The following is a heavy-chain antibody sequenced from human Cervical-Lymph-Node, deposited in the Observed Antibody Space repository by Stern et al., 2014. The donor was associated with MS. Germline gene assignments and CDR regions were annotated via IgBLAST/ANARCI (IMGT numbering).Heavy chain of an antibody. V-gene: IGHV3-74*01. D-gene: IGHD1-7*01. J-gene: IGHJ5*02. Sequence: EVQLVESGGGLVQPGGSLRLSCAASGFTFSSYWMHWVRQAPGKGPVWVSRVSPDGSRTPYADSVKGRFIISRDNAKNALYLQMNSLRAEDTALYYCARDSLEGRTKFDPWGQGTLVVVSS. CDR2: VSPDGSRT. CDR1: GFTFSSYW. CDR3: ARDSLEGRTKFDP.